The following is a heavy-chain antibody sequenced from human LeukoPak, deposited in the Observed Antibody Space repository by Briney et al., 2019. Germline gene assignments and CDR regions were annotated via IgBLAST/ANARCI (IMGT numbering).Heavy chain of an antibody. J-gene: IGHJ5*02. V-gene: IGHV5-51*03. CDR2: IYPGDSDT. CDR1: GYTFTNNW. CDR3: ARSGGRRGFSQKGTPNWFDP. D-gene: IGHD3-16*01. Sequence: GESLKISCKGSGYTFTNNWIGWVRQMPGKGLEWMGIIYPGDSDTRYSPSFQGQVTISVDKSISTAYLHWSSLTASDTAMYYCARSGGRRGFSQKGTPNWFDPWGQGTLVTVSS.